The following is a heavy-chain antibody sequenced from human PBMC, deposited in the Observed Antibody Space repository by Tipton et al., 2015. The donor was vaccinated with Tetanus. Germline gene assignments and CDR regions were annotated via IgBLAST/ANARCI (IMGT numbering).Heavy chain of an antibody. J-gene: IGHJ5*02. CDR3: ARRLMQDGFDP. V-gene: IGHV4-30-4*01. CDR1: GASFSSGDYY. Sequence: LRLSCTVSGASFSSGDYYWSWIRKPPGKDLEWIGYIYQTGTTYYNPSLKGRVTISMDRSNTQFSLRLDSLTAADTAVYYCARRLMQDGFDPWGQGSLVSVAS. D-gene: IGHD2-8*01. CDR2: IYQTGTT.